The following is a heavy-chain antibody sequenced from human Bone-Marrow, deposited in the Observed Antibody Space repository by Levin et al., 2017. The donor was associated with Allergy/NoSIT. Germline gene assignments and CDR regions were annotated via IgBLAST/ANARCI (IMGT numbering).Heavy chain of an antibody. V-gene: IGHV3-9*01. Sequence: GGSLRLSCAASGFTFDDYAMHWVRQAPGKGLEWVSGISWNSGSIGYADSVKGRFTISRDNAKNSLYLQMNSLRAEDTALYYCAKDMGPFGVVTKFDYWGQGTLVTVSS. D-gene: IGHD3-3*01. J-gene: IGHJ4*02. CDR1: GFTFDDYA. CDR3: AKDMGPFGVVTKFDY. CDR2: ISWNSGSI.